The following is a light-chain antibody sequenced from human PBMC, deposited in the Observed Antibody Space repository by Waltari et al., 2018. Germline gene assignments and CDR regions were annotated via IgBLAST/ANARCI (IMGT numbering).Light chain of an antibody. V-gene: IGKV3D-15*01. CDR3: QQYNNWPRT. J-gene: IGKJ2*02. CDR1: QSVSSN. Sequence: EIVMTQSLATLSVSPGERPTLSCRASQSVSSNLAWYQQKRGQAPRLLIYAASTRATGIPARFSGSGSGTEFTLTISSLQSEDFAVYYCQQYNNWPRTFGQGTKLEI. CDR2: AAS.